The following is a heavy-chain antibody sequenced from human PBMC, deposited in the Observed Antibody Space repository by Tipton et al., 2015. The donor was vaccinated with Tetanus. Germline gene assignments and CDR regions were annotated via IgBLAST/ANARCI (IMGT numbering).Heavy chain of an antibody. CDR2: ISGTGSTI. V-gene: IGHV3-48*01. CDR3: ARDQIVEQATRDHDYGVDV. Sequence: SLRLSCAASGFTFSSYNMNWVRQAPGKGLEWLSYISGTGSTIDYADSVKGRFTISRDNAKNSLYLLMDSLRAEDTAVYYCARDQIVEQATRDHDYGVDVWGQGTTVTVSS. J-gene: IGHJ6*02. D-gene: IGHD3-22*01. CDR1: GFTFSSYN.